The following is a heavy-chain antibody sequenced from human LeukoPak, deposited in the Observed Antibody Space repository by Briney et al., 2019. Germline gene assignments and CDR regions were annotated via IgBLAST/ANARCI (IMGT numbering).Heavy chain of an antibody. J-gene: IGHJ4*02. CDR1: GGSFSGYY. CDR2: INHSGST. CDR3: ARGRTYYYDSSGYYVDY. D-gene: IGHD3-22*01. Sequence: SSETLSLTCAVYGGSFSGYYWSWIRQPPGKGLEWIGEINHSGSTNYNPSLKSRVTISVDTSKNQFSLKLSSVTAADTAVYYCARGRTYYYDSSGYYVDYWGQGTLVTVSS. V-gene: IGHV4-34*01.